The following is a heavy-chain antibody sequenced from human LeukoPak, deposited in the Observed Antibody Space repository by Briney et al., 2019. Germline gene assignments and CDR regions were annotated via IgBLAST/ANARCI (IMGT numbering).Heavy chain of an antibody. CDR1: GYTFTGYY. D-gene: IGHD5-18*01. CDR3: ARAAVDTAMVDDY. Sequence: ASVKVSCKASGYTFTGYYMHWVRQAPGQGLEWMGWINPNSGGTNYAQKFQGRVTMTRDTSISTAYMELSRLRSDDTAVYYCARAAVDTAMVDDYWGQGTLVTVPS. CDR2: INPNSGGT. J-gene: IGHJ4*02. V-gene: IGHV1-2*02.